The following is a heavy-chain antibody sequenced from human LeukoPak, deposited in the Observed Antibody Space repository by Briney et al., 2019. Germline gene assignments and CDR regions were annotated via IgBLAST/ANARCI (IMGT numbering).Heavy chain of an antibody. Sequence: GGSLRLSCAASGFTFSTYAMSWVRQAPGKGLEWVSGISGSGGSTYHADSVKGRFTISRDNSKNTLYLQMNSLRAEDTAVYYCARSRGPNTFGGVHDYWGQGTLVTVSS. D-gene: IGHD3-16*01. CDR3: ARSRGPNTFGGVHDY. CDR2: ISGSGGST. V-gene: IGHV3-23*01. CDR1: GFTFSTYA. J-gene: IGHJ4*02.